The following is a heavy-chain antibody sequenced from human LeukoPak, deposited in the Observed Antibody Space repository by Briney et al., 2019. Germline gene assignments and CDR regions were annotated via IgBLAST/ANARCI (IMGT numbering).Heavy chain of an antibody. J-gene: IGHJ4*02. CDR3: AKSLNLWFGERSFRGEFDY. Sequence: GGSLRLSCAASGFTVNTHFMSWVRQAPGKGLEWVSISGSGGDTYYADSVKGRFTISRDNSKNTLYLQMNSLRAEDTAVYYCAKSLNLWFGERSFRGEFDYWGQGTLVTVSS. CDR2: ISGSGGDT. V-gene: IGHV3-23*01. D-gene: IGHD3-10*01. CDR1: GFTVNTHF.